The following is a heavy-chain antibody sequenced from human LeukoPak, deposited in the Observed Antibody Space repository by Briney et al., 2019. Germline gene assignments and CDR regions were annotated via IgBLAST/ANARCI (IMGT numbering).Heavy chain of an antibody. J-gene: IGHJ4*02. Sequence: PGGSLRLSCAASEFTFSSYWMSWVRQAPGKGLEWVANIKQDGSEKYYVDSVKGRFTISRDNAKNSLYLQMNSLRAEDTAVYYCPREGPGYSSRWYVYWAQETLATFS. D-gene: IGHD6-13*01. CDR1: EFTFSSYW. CDR3: PREGPGYSSRWYVY. CDR2: IKQDGSEK. V-gene: IGHV3-7*01.